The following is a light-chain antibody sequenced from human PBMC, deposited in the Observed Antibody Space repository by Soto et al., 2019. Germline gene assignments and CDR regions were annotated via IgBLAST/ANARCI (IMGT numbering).Light chain of an antibody. CDR1: SSDVGRYNL. CDR3: CSYAGSSTNYV. V-gene: IGLV2-23*01. Sequence: ALTQPASVSGSPGQSITISCTGTSSDVGRYNLVSWYQQHPGKAPKLMIFEGSNRPSGVSNRFSGSKSGNTASLTISGLQAEDEADYYCCSYAGSSTNYVFGIGTKVTVL. J-gene: IGLJ1*01. CDR2: EGS.